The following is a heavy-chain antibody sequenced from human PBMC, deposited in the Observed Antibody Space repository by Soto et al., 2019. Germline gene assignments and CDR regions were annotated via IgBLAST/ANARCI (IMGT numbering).Heavy chain of an antibody. V-gene: IGHV4-31*03. CDR2: IYYRGNT. CDR1: GDSMDSGAYY. Sequence: QVQLQESGPGLVKPSQTLSLTCTVSGDSMDSGAYYWSWIRQHPGKGLEWIGYIYYRGNTYYNPSLSSRVTISVDTSKSQFSRRLSSVTAADSAVYYCAREPVGGVICALGQGILVTVSS. J-gene: IGHJ5*01. D-gene: IGHD3-16*01. CDR3: AREPVGGVICA.